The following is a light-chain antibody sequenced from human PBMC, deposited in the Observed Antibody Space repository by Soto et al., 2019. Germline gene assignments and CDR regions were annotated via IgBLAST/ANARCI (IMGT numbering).Light chain of an antibody. V-gene: IGKV1-5*03. CDR1: QSIDIW. CDR2: KAS. CDR3: QQYNSYSLT. J-gene: IGKJ4*01. Sequence: DVQMTQSPSTLSASVGDRVTITCQASQSIDIWLAWYQQKPGKAPNLLIYKASSLESGVPSRFSGSGSGTEFTLTISSLQPTDFATYYCQQYNSYSLTFGGGTKVEIK.